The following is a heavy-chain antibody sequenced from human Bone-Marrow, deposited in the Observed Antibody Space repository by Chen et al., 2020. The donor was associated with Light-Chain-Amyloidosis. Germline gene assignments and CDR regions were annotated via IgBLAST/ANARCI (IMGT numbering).Heavy chain of an antibody. Sequence: EVQLEQSGPEVKKPGESLKISCKGSGYTFPNYWIGWVRQMPGKGLEWMGVIYPDDSDARYSPSFECQVTNSADKSITTAYLQWRSLKASDTAMYYCARRRDGYNFDYWGQGTLVTVS. V-gene: IGHV5-51*01. J-gene: IGHJ4*02. D-gene: IGHD5-12*01. CDR3: ARRRDGYNFDY. CDR2: IYPDDSDA. CDR1: GYTFPNYW.